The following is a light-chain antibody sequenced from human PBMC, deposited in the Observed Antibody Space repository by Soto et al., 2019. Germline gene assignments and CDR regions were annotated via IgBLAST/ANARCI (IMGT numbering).Light chain of an antibody. J-gene: IGLJ1*01. Sequence: QAVVTQPASVSGSPGQSVAISCTGTSSDIGGYSFVSWYQQHPGKAPKPLIYEVTYRPSGVSHRFSGSKSGNMASLTISGLQADDEADYYCTSYTSGHTRVFGTGTKVTVL. CDR2: EVT. V-gene: IGLV2-14*03. CDR3: TSYTSGHTRV. CDR1: SSDIGGYSF.